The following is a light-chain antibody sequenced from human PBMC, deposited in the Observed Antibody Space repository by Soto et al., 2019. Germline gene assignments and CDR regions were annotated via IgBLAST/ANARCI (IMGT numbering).Light chain of an antibody. J-gene: IGLJ3*02. Sequence: QYALTQPASVSGSPGQSITISCTGTSSDVGGYNYVSWYQQHPGKAPKLMIYEVSNRPSGVSNRFSGSKSGNTASLTISGLQAEDEADYYCSSYTSSSTLSNWVFGGGTKVTVL. CDR1: SSDVGGYNY. CDR3: SSYTSSSTLSNWV. CDR2: EVS. V-gene: IGLV2-14*01.